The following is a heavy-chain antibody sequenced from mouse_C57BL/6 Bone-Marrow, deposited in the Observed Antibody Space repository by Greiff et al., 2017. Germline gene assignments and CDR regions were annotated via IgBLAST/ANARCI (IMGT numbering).Heavy chain of an antibody. CDR3: AKIGLGLYWYFDV. CDR1: GFSLTSYG. V-gene: IGHV2-5*01. D-gene: IGHD3-3*01. Sequence: VQLQQSGPGLVQPSQSLSITCTVSGFSLTSYGVHWVRQSPGKGLEWLGVIWRGGSTDYNAAFMSRLSITKDNSKSQVFLKMNSLQADDTAIYYCAKIGLGLYWYFDVWGTGTTVTVSS. CDR2: IWRGGST. J-gene: IGHJ1*03.